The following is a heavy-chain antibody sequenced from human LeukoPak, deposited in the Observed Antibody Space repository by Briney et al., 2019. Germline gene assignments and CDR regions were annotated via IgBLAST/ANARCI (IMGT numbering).Heavy chain of an antibody. Sequence: KPSETLSLTCTVSGVSISSYYWSWIRQPPGKGLEWIGYIYYSGSTNYNPSLKSRVTISVDTSKNQFSLKLSSVTAADTAVYYCARDKDAFDIWGQGTMVTVSS. CDR1: GVSISSYY. V-gene: IGHV4-59*01. CDR3: ARDKDAFDI. CDR2: IYYSGST. J-gene: IGHJ3*02.